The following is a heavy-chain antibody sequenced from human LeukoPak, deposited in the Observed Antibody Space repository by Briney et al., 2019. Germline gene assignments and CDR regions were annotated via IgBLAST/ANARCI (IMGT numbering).Heavy chain of an antibody. Sequence: SETLSLTCAAYGGSFSGYYWSWIRQPPGKGLEWIGEINHSGSTNYNPSLKSRVTISVDTSKNQFSLKLSSVTAADTAVYYCARQRFSGWSDYWGQGTLVTVSS. CDR1: GGSFSGYY. V-gene: IGHV4-34*01. CDR2: INHSGST. CDR3: ARQRFSGWSDY. D-gene: IGHD6-19*01. J-gene: IGHJ4*02.